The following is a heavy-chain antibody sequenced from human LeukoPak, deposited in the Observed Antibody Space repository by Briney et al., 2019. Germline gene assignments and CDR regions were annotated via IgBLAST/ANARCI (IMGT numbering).Heavy chain of an antibody. J-gene: IGHJ4*02. D-gene: IGHD3-16*01. Sequence: GASVKVSCKASGYTFTGYYMHWVRQAPGQGLEWMGWINPNSGGTNFAQKFQDRVTMTRDTSISTAYMELNTLTSDDTAVYYCARGGGGLAYWGQGTLVTVSS. CDR1: GYTFTGYY. CDR3: ARGGGGLAY. CDR2: INPNSGGT. V-gene: IGHV1-2*02.